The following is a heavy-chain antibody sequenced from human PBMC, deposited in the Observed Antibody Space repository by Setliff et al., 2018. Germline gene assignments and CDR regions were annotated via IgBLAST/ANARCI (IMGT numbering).Heavy chain of an antibody. V-gene: IGHV2-5*02. CDR3: AHRRVGNYDSSGNYHSYFDY. CDR1: GFSLTTTRVA. D-gene: IGHD3-22*01. J-gene: IGHJ4*02. CDR2: IYWDDDK. Sequence: PTLVNPPQTLTLPCTFSGFSLTTTRVAVGWIRQPPGKALEWLALIYWDDDKRYTYSPSLKTRLTVSRDTYRNQVVLTMANMDPVDTATYYCAHRRVGNYDSSGNYHSYFDYWGQGILVTVSS.